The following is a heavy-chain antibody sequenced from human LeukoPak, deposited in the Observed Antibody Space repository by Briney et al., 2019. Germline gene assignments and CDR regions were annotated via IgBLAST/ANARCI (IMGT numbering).Heavy chain of an antibody. D-gene: IGHD6-6*01. CDR3: ARKQLARSHFDY. Sequence: ASVKVSCKASGYTFTSYGISWVRQAPGQGLEWMGWISAYNGNTNYAQKLQGRVTMTTDTSTSTAYKELRSLRSDDTAVYYCARKQLARSHFDYWGQGTLVTVSS. CDR1: GYTFTSYG. J-gene: IGHJ4*02. CDR2: ISAYNGNT. V-gene: IGHV1-18*01.